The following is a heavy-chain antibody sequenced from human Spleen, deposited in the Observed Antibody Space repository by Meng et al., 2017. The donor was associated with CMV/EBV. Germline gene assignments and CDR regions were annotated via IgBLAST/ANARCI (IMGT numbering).Heavy chain of an antibody. Sequence: SETLSLTCAVYGGSFSGYYWSWIRQPPGKGLEWIGEINHSGSTNYNPSLKSRVTISVDTSKNQFSLKLSSVTAADTAVYYCARGIQRDTTYYYDSSGYYYFPWGQGTLVTVSS. V-gene: IGHV4-34*01. D-gene: IGHD3-22*01. CDR1: GGSFSGYY. J-gene: IGHJ5*02. CDR2: INHSGST. CDR3: ARGIQRDTTYYYDSSGYYYFP.